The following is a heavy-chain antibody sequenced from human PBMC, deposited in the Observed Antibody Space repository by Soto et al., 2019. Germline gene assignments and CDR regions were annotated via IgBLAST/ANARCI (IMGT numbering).Heavy chain of an antibody. CDR3: ARTWEPLDYYGMDV. D-gene: IGHD1-26*01. V-gene: IGHV1-69*01. J-gene: IGHJ6*02. CDR1: GGTFSRYA. CDR2: IIPNFGTA. Sequence: QVQLVQSGTEVKKPGSSLKVSCKASGGTFSRYAISWVRQAPGQGLEWMGGIIPNFGTANYAEKFQCRVTITADESTSKAYMELSSLRSEDTAVYYCARTWEPLDYYGMDVWGQGTTVTVSS.